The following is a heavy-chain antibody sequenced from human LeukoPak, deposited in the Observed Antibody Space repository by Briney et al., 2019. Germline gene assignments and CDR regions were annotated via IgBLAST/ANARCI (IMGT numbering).Heavy chain of an antibody. CDR1: GGSISSYY. V-gene: IGHV4-59*01. CDR2: IYYSGST. CDR3: ARSRGPRRSFDY. J-gene: IGHJ4*02. D-gene: IGHD3-10*01. Sequence: SETLSLTCTVSGGSISSYYWSWIRQPPGKGLEWIGYIYYSGSTNYNPSLKSRVTIPVDTSKNQFSLKLSSVTAADTAVYSCARSRGPRRSFDYWGQGTLVTVSS.